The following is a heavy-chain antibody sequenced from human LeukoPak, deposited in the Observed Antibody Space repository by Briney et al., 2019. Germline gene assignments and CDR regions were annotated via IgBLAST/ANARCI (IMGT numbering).Heavy chain of an antibody. J-gene: IGHJ6*03. Sequence: GGSLRLSCAASGFTFGDYGMSWVRQAPGKGLEWVSGINWNGGSTGYADSVKGRFTISRDNAKNSLYLQMNSLRAEDTALYYCAANTMTPYYYMDVWGKGTTVTVSS. CDR1: GFTFGDYG. CDR2: INWNGGST. D-gene: IGHD3-22*01. CDR3: AANTMTPYYYMDV. V-gene: IGHV3-20*04.